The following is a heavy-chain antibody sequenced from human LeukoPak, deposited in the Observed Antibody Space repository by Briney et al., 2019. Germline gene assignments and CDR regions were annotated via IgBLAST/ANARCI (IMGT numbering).Heavy chain of an antibody. V-gene: IGHV4-31*03. CDR3: ARDRAGYGSEDY. CDR1: GGPISSGGYY. J-gene: IGHJ4*02. CDR2: IYYSGST. Sequence: SETLSLTCTVSGGPISSGGYYWSWIRQHPGKGLEWIGYIYYSGSTYYNPSLKSRLTISVDTSKNQFSLKLSSVTAADTAVYYCARDRAGYGSEDYWGQGTLVTVSS. D-gene: IGHD3-10*01.